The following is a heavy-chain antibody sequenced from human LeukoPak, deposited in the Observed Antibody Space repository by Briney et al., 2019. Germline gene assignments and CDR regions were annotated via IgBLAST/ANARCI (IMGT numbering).Heavy chain of an antibody. CDR2: INHSGST. D-gene: IGHD1-7*01. Sequence: PSGTLCLTCAASGVSFSGYYWRWIRQPPGKGLEWIGEINHSGSTNYNPSLKSRVTISVDTSKNQFSLKLSSVTAADTAVYYCASLGAGTTDFDYWGQGTLVTVSS. J-gene: IGHJ4*02. CDR1: GVSFSGYY. V-gene: IGHV4-34*01. CDR3: ASLGAGTTDFDY.